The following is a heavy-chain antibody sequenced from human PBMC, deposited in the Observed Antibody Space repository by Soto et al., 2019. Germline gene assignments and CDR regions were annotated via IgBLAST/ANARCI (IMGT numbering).Heavy chain of an antibody. CDR2: ISPFNGNT. D-gene: IGHD2-8*01. J-gene: IGHJ6*02. CDR3: ARDQSFDRTYYYGVDV. CDR1: GYPFTHYG. V-gene: IGHV1-18*01. Sequence: ASVKVSCKSSGYPFTHYGITWVRQAPGQGLEWMGWISPFNGNTNYGQTLQGRVTLTTDTSTSTVYMELTSLRSDDTAVYYCARDQSFDRTYYYGVDVWGQGTTVTVSS.